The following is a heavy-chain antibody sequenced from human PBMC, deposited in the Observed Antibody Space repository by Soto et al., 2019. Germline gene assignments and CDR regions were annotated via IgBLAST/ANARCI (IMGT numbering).Heavy chain of an antibody. CDR3: AVLLYFDWLGGNWFDP. CDR1: GGSFSGYY. J-gene: IGHJ5*02. Sequence: QVQLQQWGAGLLKPSETLSLTCAVYGGSFSGYYWSWIRQPTGKGLECIWESNHSGSTNYNPSLTSRVTRSVDTSKNQFSLKLSSVTAAYTAVYYCAVLLYFDWLGGNWFDPCGQGTLVTGSS. V-gene: IGHV4-34*01. CDR2: SNHSGST. D-gene: IGHD3-9*01.